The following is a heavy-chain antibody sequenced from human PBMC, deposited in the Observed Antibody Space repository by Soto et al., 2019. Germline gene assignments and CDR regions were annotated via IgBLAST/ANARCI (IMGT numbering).Heavy chain of an antibody. CDR2: IRASGEQT. J-gene: IGHJ4*02. V-gene: IGHV3-23*01. Sequence: EVQLLESGGGLVQPGGSLRVSCATSGFTFKNFVMSWVRQAPGKGLEWVAAIRASGEQTFYADSVKGRFTISRDNSKNMLFLQMNSLRDDDTALYFCAQDRGWGVVSPSHDSWGQGTLVTVSS. D-gene: IGHD2-21*01. CDR1: GFTFKNFV. CDR3: AQDRGWGVVSPSHDS.